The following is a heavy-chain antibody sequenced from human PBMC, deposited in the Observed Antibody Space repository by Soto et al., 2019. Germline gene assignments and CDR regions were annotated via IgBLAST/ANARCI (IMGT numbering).Heavy chain of an antibody. CDR3: ASGVATTRFDY. J-gene: IGHJ4*02. Sequence: QVQLVQSGAEVKKPGASVKVSCKASGYTFTSYYMHWVRQAPGQGLEWMGIINPSGGSTSYAQKFRGRLTMTRDTSTSTVYMELSSLRSEDTAVYYCASGVATTRFDYWGQGTLVTVSS. D-gene: IGHD5-12*01. V-gene: IGHV1-46*01. CDR2: INPSGGST. CDR1: GYTFTSYY.